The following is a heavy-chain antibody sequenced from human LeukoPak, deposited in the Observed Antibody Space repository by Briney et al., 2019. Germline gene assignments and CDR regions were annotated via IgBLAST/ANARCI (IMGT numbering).Heavy chain of an antibody. D-gene: IGHD4-17*01. J-gene: IGHJ4*02. V-gene: IGHV3-23*01. CDR3: AKEIRPNDC. CDR1: GFTFSSHG. Sequence: GLSLRLACAASGFTFSSHGKCWVRQAPGRGLEWVSSISIGGDTTYSDSVKGRFTISRDNYKNTLYLQLDSLRAEDTAIYYWAKEIRPNDCWGQGTLVTVSS. CDR2: ISIGGDTT.